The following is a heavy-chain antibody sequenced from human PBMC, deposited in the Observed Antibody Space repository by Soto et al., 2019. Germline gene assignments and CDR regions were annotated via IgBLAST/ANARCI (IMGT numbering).Heavy chain of an antibody. D-gene: IGHD6-19*01. Sequence: SETLSLTCTVSGGSISSYYWSWIRQPPGKGLEWIGEINHSGSTNYNPSLKSRVTISVDTSKNQFSLKLSSVTAADTAVYYRARVLAVAPYYYGMDVWGQGTTVTVSS. CDR2: INHSGST. CDR1: GGSISSYY. J-gene: IGHJ6*02. CDR3: ARVLAVAPYYYGMDV. V-gene: IGHV4-34*01.